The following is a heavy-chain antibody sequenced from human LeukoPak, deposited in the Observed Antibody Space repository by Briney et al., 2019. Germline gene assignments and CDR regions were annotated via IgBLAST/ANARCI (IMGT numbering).Heavy chain of an antibody. CDR3: ARGSPYYYYYMDV. CDR1: GGSFSGYH. Sequence: PSETLSLTCGVSGGSFSGYHWSRIRQSPGKGLEWIGEINESGSTDYNPSLMSRVTISLDTSKNQFSLNLSSMTAADTAVYYCARGSPYYYYYMDVWGKGTTVTVSS. J-gene: IGHJ6*03. V-gene: IGHV4-34*01. CDR2: INESGST.